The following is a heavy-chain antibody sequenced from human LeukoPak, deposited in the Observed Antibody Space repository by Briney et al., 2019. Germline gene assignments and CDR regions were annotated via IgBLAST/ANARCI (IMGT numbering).Heavy chain of an antibody. CDR1: GGSISSSSYY. CDR3: ARSGGPVLRYFD. CDR2: IYYSGST. Sequence: SETLSLTCTVSGGSISSSSYYWSWIRQPPGKGLEWIGYIYYSGSTNYNPSLKSRVTISVDTSKNQFSLKLSSVTAADTAVYYCARSGGPVLRYFDWGQGTLVTVSS. V-gene: IGHV4-61*01. D-gene: IGHD3-9*01. J-gene: IGHJ4*02.